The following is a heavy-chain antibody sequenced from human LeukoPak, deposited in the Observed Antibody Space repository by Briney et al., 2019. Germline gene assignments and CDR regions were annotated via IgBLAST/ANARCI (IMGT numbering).Heavy chain of an antibody. D-gene: IGHD3-16*01. CDR2: IRDCGGST. CDR3: ARQNYGNPDY. V-gene: IGHV3-64*04. J-gene: IGHJ4*02. Sequence: GGSLRLSCSASGFPFSSYAMHWVRQAPGKGLEYVSAIRDCGGSTYYADSVKGRFTMSTDNAKNTLYLQINSLRVEDTAVYYCARQNYGNPDYWGQGTLVTVSS. CDR1: GFPFSSYA.